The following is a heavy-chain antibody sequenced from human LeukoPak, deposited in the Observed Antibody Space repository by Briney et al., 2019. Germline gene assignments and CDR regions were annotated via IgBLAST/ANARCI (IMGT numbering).Heavy chain of an antibody. J-gene: IGHJ4*02. Sequence: ASVTVSYRASGYTFSRYGFSWVRQAPGQGLEWLGWISAYSGNTNYGEKFQGRITMTTETSTSTAYMELRSLRSDDTAVYYCARDKYSSSSDFDYWGQGTLVTVSS. CDR2: ISAYSGNT. V-gene: IGHV1-18*01. CDR1: GYTFSRYG. D-gene: IGHD6-6*01. CDR3: ARDKYSSSSDFDY.